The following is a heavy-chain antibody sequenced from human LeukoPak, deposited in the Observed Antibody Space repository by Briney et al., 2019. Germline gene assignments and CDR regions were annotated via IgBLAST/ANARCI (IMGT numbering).Heavy chain of an antibody. Sequence: GESLKISCKGSGYSFTSYWIGWVRQMPGKGLEWMGIIYPGDSDTRYSPSFQGQVTISADKSISTAYLQWSSLKASDTAMYCCARLDPPTYYYGSGSSDNWFDPWGQGTLVTVSS. D-gene: IGHD3-10*01. CDR2: IYPGDSDT. J-gene: IGHJ5*02. V-gene: IGHV5-51*01. CDR3: ARLDPPTYYYGSGSSDNWFDP. CDR1: GYSFTSYW.